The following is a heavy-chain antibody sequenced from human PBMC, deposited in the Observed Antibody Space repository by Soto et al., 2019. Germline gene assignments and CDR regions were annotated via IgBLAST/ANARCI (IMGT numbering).Heavy chain of an antibody. D-gene: IGHD4-4*01. V-gene: IGHV4-39*01. Sequence: SETLSLTCTVSYGSISVSNVFGGWGRQPPGKGLAWIGNIDCSVTAYFNPSLGTRVQFPVDTSNNQFSLTLYSVTAADTAVYYCARTTGRHLELWGQG. CDR1: YGSISVSNVF. CDR2: IDCSVTA. J-gene: IGHJ4*02. CDR3: ARTTGRHLEL.